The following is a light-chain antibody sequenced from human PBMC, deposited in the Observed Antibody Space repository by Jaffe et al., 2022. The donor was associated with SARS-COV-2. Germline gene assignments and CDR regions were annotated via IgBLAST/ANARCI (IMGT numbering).Light chain of an antibody. J-gene: IGLJ2*01. V-gene: IGLV2-14*01. CDR3: SSYTSGSSLVT. CDR1: SSDVGGYNF. CDR2: EVS. Sequence: QSALTQPASVSGSPGQSITISCTGTSSDVGGYNFVSWYQQRPGEAPKLMIYEVSHRPSGVPDRFSGSKSGNTASLTISGLQAEDEADYYCSSYTSGSSLVTFGGGTKLTVL.